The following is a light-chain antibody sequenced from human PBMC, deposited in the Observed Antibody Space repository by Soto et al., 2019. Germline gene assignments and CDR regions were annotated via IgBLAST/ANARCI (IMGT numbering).Light chain of an antibody. CDR2: EVS. V-gene: IGLV2-14*01. Sequence: QSALTQPASVSGSPGQSITISCTGTSSDVGGFVYVSWYQQHPGKAPKLMIYEVSTRPSGVSDRFSGSYFGNTASLTISEVQAEDEADYFCSSYTSTNSYVFGPGTKLTVL. CDR1: SSDVGGFVY. J-gene: IGLJ1*01. CDR3: SSYTSTNSYV.